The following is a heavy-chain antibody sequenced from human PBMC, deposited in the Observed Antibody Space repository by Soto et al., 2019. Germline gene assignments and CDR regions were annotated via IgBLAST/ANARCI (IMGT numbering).Heavy chain of an antibody. CDR1: GGSISSYY. Sequence: PSETLSLTCTVSGGSISSYYWSWIRQPPGKGLEWIGYIYYSGSTNYNPSLKSRVTISVDTSKNQFSLKLSSVTAADTAVYYCARNGYSYGWWYYFDYWGQGTLVTLSS. V-gene: IGHV4-59*01. D-gene: IGHD5-18*01. CDR3: ARNGYSYGWWYYFDY. J-gene: IGHJ4*02. CDR2: IYYSGST.